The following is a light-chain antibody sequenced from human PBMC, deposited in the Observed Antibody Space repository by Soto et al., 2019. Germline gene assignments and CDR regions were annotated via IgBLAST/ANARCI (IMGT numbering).Light chain of an antibody. Sequence: DIQMTQSPSTLSASVGDRFTITCRASQSINNRLAWYQQMPGKAPNLLIYDASSLESGVPSRFRGSDSETEFTLTISGLQPDDFATYYCQQFIDGWTFGQGTKVDIK. J-gene: IGKJ1*01. V-gene: IGKV1-5*01. CDR1: QSINNR. CDR3: QQFIDGWT. CDR2: DAS.